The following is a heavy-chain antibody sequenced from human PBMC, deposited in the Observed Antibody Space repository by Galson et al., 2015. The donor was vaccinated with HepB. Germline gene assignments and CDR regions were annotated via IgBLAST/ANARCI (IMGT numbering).Heavy chain of an antibody. CDR3: ARGLMVFGVFIRTYYYYGMDV. CDR1: GFTFSSYS. D-gene: IGHD3-3*01. V-gene: IGHV3-48*04. Sequence: SLRLSCAASGFTFSSYSMNWVRQAPGKGLEWVSYISSSSSTKYFADSVKGRFSISRDNAKNSLYLQVSSLRAEDTAVYYCARGLMVFGVFIRTYYYYGMDVWGQGTTVTVSS. CDR2: ISSSSSTK. J-gene: IGHJ6*02.